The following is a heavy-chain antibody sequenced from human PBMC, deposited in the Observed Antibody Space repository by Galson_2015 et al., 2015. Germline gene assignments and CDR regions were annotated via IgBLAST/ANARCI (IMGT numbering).Heavy chain of an antibody. D-gene: IGHD3-10*01. V-gene: IGHV3-33*07. CDR1: GFAFSTFG. J-gene: IGHJ3*02. Sequence: SLRLSCAASGFAFSTFGMYWVRQAPGKGLEWVAVIWYDGSNKYYADSVMGRFTISRDNSKNTVYLQMNSLRAEDTAVYYCARDCCYNSRSYYTFDIWGQGTMVPVSS. CDR2: IWYDGSNK. CDR3: ARDCCYNSRSYYTFDI.